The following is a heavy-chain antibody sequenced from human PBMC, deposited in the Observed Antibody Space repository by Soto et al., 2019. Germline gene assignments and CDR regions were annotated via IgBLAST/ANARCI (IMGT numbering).Heavy chain of an antibody. V-gene: IGHV3-30*18. CDR2: VSSDGNNK. CDR1: GFSFSKYG. CDR3: AKDRVIQLLPIWPDP. D-gene: IGHD2-2*01. Sequence: PGGSLRLSCAASGFSFSKYGMHWVRQAPGKGLEWVAFVSSDGNNKYYGDSVKGRFTISRDNSKNMVFLQVDSLRVDDTAVYYCAKDRVIQLLPIWPDPWGQGTLVTVSP. J-gene: IGHJ5*02.